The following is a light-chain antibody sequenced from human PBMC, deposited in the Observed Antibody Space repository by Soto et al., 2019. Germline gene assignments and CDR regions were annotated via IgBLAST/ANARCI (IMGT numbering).Light chain of an antibody. V-gene: IGLV2-14*01. CDR3: GSFTSRFTFV. Sequence: QSALTQPASVSGSHGQSIAISCTGTRSDVGAYNYVSWYQQHPGKAPKLMISEVTNRPSGVSDRFSGSKSGNTASLTISGLQAEDEADYYCGSFTSRFTFVFGTGTKVTVL. CDR1: RSDVGAYNY. J-gene: IGLJ1*01. CDR2: EVT.